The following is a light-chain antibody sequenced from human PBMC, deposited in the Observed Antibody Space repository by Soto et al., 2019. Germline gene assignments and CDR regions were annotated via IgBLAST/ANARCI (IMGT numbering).Light chain of an antibody. Sequence: EIVLTQSPATLSLSPGERATLSCRASQSVGSSLAWYQQKPGQAPRLLIYDASNRATGIPARFSGSGSGTDFTLTISSLEPEDFAVYYCQQCRTWPLTFGQGTRLEIK. CDR1: QSVGSS. CDR3: QQCRTWPLT. V-gene: IGKV3-11*01. J-gene: IGKJ5*01. CDR2: DAS.